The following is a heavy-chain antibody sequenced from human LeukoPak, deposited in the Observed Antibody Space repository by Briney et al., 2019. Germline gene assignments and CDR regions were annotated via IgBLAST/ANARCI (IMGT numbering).Heavy chain of an antibody. V-gene: IGHV3-23*01. Sequence: GGSLRLSCTASGFTFSSYAMSWVRQAPGKGLEWVLVISESGGSTYYADTVKGRFTISRDNSKNILYLQMNSLRAEDTAVYYCARSQDGSGSYFYYFYIDVWGKGTTV. CDR3: ARSQDGSGSYFYYFYIDV. CDR1: GFTFSSYA. J-gene: IGHJ6*03. CDR2: ISESGGST. D-gene: IGHD3-10*01.